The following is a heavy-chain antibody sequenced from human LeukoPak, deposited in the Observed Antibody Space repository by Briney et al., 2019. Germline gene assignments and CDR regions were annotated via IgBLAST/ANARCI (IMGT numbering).Heavy chain of an antibody. CDR3: ARSGGSGWFHYYFDY. J-gene: IGHJ4*02. D-gene: IGHD6-19*01. CDR1: GFTFSSYA. CDR2: ISYDGSNK. V-gene: IGHV3-30-3*01. Sequence: PGGSLRLSCAASGFTFSSYAMHWVRQAPGKGLEWVAVISYDGSNKYYADSVKGRFTISRDNSKNTLYLQMNSLRAEDTAVYYCARSGGSGWFHYYFDYWGQGTLVTVSS.